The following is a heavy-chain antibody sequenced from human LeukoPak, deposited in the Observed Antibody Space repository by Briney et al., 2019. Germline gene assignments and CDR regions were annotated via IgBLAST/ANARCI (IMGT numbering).Heavy chain of an antibody. Sequence: SETLSLTCTVSGGSISSYYWSWIRQSPGKGLECIGYIHYTGSTNYNPSLKSRVTISVETSKNQFSLKLSSVTAADTAAYYCARHRGGFDLWGQGTMVTVSS. CDR1: GGSISSYY. J-gene: IGHJ3*01. CDR2: IHYTGST. V-gene: IGHV4-59*01. CDR3: ARHRGGFDL. D-gene: IGHD2-15*01.